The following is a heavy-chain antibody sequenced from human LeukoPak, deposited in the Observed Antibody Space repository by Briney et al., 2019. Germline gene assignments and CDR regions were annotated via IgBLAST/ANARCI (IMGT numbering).Heavy chain of an antibody. Sequence: WASVKVSCKASGHTFTSYAMHWVRQAPGQRLEWMGWINAGNGNIKYSQKFQGRVTITRDTSASTAYMELSSLRSEDTAGYYCARAYCSGASCQPDYWGQGTLVTVSS. CDR2: INAGNGNI. V-gene: IGHV1-3*01. CDR1: GHTFTSYA. CDR3: ARAYCSGASCQPDY. J-gene: IGHJ4*02. D-gene: IGHD2-15*01.